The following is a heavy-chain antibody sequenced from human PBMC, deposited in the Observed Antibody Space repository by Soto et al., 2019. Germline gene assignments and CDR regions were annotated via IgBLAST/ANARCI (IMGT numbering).Heavy chain of an antibody. V-gene: IGHV4-59*12. J-gene: IGHJ4*02. CDR3: ARTYDSNGYANEFDS. D-gene: IGHD3-22*01. CDR1: GRSITSYY. CDR2: IYDNGIT. Sequence: QVVLQESGPGLVKPSETLSLTCSVSGRSITSYYWSWVRQPPGKGLEWIGYIYDNGITSQNPSLKSRVTMSADTSQNHFSLKLTSVTGADTAVYYCARTYDSNGYANEFDSWGQGILATVTP.